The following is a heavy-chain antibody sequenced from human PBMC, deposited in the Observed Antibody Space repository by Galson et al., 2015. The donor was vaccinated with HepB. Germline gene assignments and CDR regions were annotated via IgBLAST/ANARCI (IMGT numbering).Heavy chain of an antibody. V-gene: IGHV1-2*02. J-gene: IGHJ6*02. CDR3: ARDGSGWPYYYYYSMDV. Sequence: SVKVSCKASGYSFTGFHMHWVRQAPGQGLEWMGWINPNSGGTTYAQKFQDRVTMTGDTSISTAYMELSGLRSDDTAVYYCARDGSGWPYYYYYSMDVWGQGTAVTVSS. CDR2: INPNSGGT. CDR1: GYSFTGFH. D-gene: IGHD6-19*01.